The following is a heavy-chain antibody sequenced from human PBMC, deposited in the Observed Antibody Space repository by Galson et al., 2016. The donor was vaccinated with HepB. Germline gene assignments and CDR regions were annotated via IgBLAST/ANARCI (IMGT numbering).Heavy chain of an antibody. Sequence: SLRLSCAASGFSVSSTYMNWVRQAPGKGLEWVSLMSIGGTTYYADSVKGRFTISKDNSNKTISLQMNSLSADDTAVYYCATKDVDTAMVTPAFDVWGQGTVVTVSS. CDR3: ATKDVDTAMVTPAFDV. CDR2: MSIGGTT. V-gene: IGHV3-53*01. J-gene: IGHJ3*01. CDR1: GFSVSSTY. D-gene: IGHD5-18*01.